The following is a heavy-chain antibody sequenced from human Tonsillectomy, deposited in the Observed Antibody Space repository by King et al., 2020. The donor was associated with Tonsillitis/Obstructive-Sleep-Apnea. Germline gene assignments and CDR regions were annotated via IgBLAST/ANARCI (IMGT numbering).Heavy chain of an antibody. CDR1: GYTFTRYG. CDR3: ARAYYDSRGSRFDS. J-gene: IGHJ4*02. V-gene: IGHV1-18*01. CDR2: ISTYNGHT. Sequence: VQLVESGAEVKKPGASVKVSCKASGYTFTRYGISWVRQAPGQGLEWMGWISTYNGHTKNAQKFQGRVTMTTDTSTSTAYMELRSLRSDDTAVYYCARAYYDSRGSRFDSWGQGTLVTVSS. D-gene: IGHD3-22*01.